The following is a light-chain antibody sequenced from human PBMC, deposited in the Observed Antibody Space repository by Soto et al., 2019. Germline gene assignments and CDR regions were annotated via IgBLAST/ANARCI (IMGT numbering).Light chain of an antibody. CDR3: QKLVSSPWT. V-gene: IGKV1-27*01. CDR2: SAS. CDR1: QGINSY. J-gene: IGKJ1*01. Sequence: DIQLTQSPSFLSASVGDRVTITCRASQGINSYLAWYQQKPGKPPKLLIYSASTLYSGVPSRFSGSGSGTNFTLTIGSVQPEDFATYYCQKLVSSPWTFGQGTKVDI.